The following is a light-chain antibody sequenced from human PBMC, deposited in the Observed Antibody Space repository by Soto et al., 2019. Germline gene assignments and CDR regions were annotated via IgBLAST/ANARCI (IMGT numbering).Light chain of an antibody. CDR1: SSDVGGYNY. Sequence: QSVLTQPPSASGSPGQSVTISCTGTSSDVGGYNYVSWYQQHPGKAPKLMIYEVSKRPSGVSYRFSGSKSVNTATLTISGLQAEDEADYYCSSYTTSSTRVFGTGTKVTVL. CDR3: SSYTTSSTRV. J-gene: IGLJ1*01. V-gene: IGLV2-14*01. CDR2: EVS.